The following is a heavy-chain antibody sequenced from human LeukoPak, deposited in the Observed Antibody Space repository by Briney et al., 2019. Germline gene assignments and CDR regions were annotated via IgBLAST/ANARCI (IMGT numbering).Heavy chain of an antibody. CDR1: GFTFSTYG. V-gene: IGHV3-30*03. CDR2: ISYDGSNK. J-gene: IGHJ4*02. Sequence: GGSLRLSCAASGFTFSTYGMHWVRQAPGKGLEWATVISYDGSNKYYADSVKGRFTISRDNSKNTLYLQMNSLRAEDTAVYYCARATTTDYFDYWGQGTLVTVSP. D-gene: IGHD1-1*01. CDR3: ARATTTDYFDY.